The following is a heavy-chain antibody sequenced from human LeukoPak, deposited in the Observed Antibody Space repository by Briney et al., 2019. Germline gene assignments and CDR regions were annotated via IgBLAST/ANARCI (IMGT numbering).Heavy chain of an antibody. CDR1: GGSISSGNYY. D-gene: IGHD5-12*01. CDR2: IYISGGT. V-gene: IGHV4-61*02. CDR3: ARVRRNSGNKYFDP. Sequence: SETLSLTCPVSGGSISSGNYYWSWFRQPPGRGLEWIGRIYISGGTDYNPSLKSRLTISIDTSKNQFYLRLSSVTAADTAVYYCARVRRNSGNKYFDPWGQGTRVTVSS. J-gene: IGHJ5*02.